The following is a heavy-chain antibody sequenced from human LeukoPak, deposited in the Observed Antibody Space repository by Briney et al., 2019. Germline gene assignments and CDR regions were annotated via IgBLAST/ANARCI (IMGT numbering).Heavy chain of an antibody. Sequence: GASLRLSCAASGFIFSNYAMSWVRQAPGKGLEWVSAITGSGGSTYYAESVKGRFTISRDNSKNTLYLQMNSLRAEDTAVYYCAKWGDYDVLTGYYASDYWGQGTLVTVSS. CDR1: GFIFSNYA. CDR2: ITGSGGST. J-gene: IGHJ4*02. D-gene: IGHD3-9*01. CDR3: AKWGDYDVLTGYYASDY. V-gene: IGHV3-23*01.